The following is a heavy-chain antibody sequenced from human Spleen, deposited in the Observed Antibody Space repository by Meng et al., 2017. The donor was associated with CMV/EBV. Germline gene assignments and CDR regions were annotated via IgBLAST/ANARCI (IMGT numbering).Heavy chain of an antibody. V-gene: IGHV4-31*02. Sequence: TVAGGSIPNGDYYWSWIRQHPERGLEWIGFIYFSGVTYYNPSLKRRITISVDASKRQFFLKLNSVAAADTAVYYCAKTDAREGGFDSWGQGTLVTVSS. D-gene: IGHD1-1*01. CDR3: AKTDAREGGFDS. CDR2: IYFSGVT. CDR1: GGSIPNGDYY. J-gene: IGHJ4*02.